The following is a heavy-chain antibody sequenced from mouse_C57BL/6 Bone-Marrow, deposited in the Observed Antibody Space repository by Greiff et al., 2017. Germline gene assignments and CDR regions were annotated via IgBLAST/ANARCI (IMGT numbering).Heavy chain of an antibody. CDR1: GYTFTDYY. V-gene: IGHV1-26*01. CDR2: INPNNGGT. D-gene: IGHD1-1*01. Sequence: EVQLQQSGPELVKPGASVQISCKASGYTFTDYYMNWVKQSHGKSLEWIGDINPNNGGTSYNQKFKGKATLTVDKSSSTAYMELRSLTSEDSAVYYCARLNYGSSPHWYVDVWGTGTTVTVSS. J-gene: IGHJ1*03. CDR3: ARLNYGSSPHWYVDV.